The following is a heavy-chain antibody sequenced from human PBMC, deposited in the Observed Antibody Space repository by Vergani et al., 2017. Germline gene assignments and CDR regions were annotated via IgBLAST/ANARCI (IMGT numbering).Heavy chain of an antibody. V-gene: IGHV5-51*01. D-gene: IGHD3-22*01. CDR3: ARIGYDISGYDGAEYFQH. CDR2: IYPCDSDT. Sequence: EVQLVQSGAEVKKPGVSLKISCKGSGYSFTSYWIGWVRQTPGKGLEWMWIIYPCDSDTRYSPSFQGQVTIPAYKSISTAYLQWSSLKASDTAMYYCARIGYDISGYDGAEYFQHWGQGTLVTVSS. J-gene: IGHJ1*01. CDR1: GYSFTSYW.